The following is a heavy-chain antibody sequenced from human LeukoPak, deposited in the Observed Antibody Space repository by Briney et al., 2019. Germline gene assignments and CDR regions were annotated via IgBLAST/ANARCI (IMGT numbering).Heavy chain of an antibody. CDR3: AKYQVAIDY. Sequence: GGSLRLSCAASGFTFSNYWMTWVRQAPGKGLEWVANINKDGSEKNYVDSVKGRFTISRDNAKNSLYLQINSLRADDTAVYYCAKYQVAIDYWGQGTLVTVSA. J-gene: IGHJ4*02. D-gene: IGHD2-2*01. V-gene: IGHV3-7*03. CDR1: GFTFSNYW. CDR2: INKDGSEK.